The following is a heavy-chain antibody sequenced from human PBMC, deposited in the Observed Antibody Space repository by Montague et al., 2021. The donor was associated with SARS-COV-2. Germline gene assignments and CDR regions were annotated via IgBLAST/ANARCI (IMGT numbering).Heavy chain of an antibody. D-gene: IGHD3-10*01. CDR3: ARHYYGSGSYYLGEFDY. J-gene: IGHJ4*02. Sequence: TLSLTCTVSGGSISSSSYYWGWIRQPPGKGLEWIGSIYYSGSTYYNPSPKSRVTISVDTSKNQLSLKLSSVTAADTAVYYCARHYYGSGSYYLGEFDYWGQGTLVTVSS. V-gene: IGHV4-39*01. CDR1: GGSISSSSYY. CDR2: IYYSGST.